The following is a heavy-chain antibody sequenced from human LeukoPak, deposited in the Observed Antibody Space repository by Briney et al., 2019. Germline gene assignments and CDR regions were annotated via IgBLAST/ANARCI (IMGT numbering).Heavy chain of an antibody. CDR3: ATVYYYGSGSYHNPLDY. Sequence: ASVKVSCKVSGYTLTELSMHWVRQAPGKGLEWMGGFDPEDGETIYAQKFQGRVTMTEDTSTDTAYMELSSLRSEDTAVYYCATVYYYGSGSYHNPLDYWGQGTLVTVSS. V-gene: IGHV1-24*01. J-gene: IGHJ4*02. CDR1: GYTLTELS. CDR2: FDPEDGET. D-gene: IGHD3-10*01.